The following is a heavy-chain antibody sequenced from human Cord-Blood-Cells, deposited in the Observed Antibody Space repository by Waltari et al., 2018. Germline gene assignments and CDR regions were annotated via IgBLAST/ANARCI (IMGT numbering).Heavy chain of an antibody. CDR2: ISGSGGST. J-gene: IGHJ4*02. Sequence: EVQLLESGGGLVQPGGSLRLSCAASGFTFSSYAMSWVRQAPGRGLEWVSAISGSGGSTYYADSVKVRFTISRENSKNTLYLQMNSLRAEDTAVYYCAKDMDSGVSSGDYWGQGTLVTVSS. D-gene: IGHD6-6*01. V-gene: IGHV3-23*01. CDR1: GFTFSSYA. CDR3: AKDMDSGVSSGDY.